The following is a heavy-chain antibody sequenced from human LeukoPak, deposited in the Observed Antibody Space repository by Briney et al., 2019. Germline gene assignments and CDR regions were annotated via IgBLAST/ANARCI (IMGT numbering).Heavy chain of an antibody. J-gene: IGHJ5*02. CDR1: GGSISGYY. V-gene: IGHV4-34*01. CDR2: INHSGST. CDR3: ARNLTP. Sequence: SETLSLTCTVSGGSISGYYWSWIRQPPGKGLEWIGEINHSGSTNYNPSLKSRVTISVDTSKNQFSLKLSSVTAADTAVYYCARNLTPWGQGTLVTVSS.